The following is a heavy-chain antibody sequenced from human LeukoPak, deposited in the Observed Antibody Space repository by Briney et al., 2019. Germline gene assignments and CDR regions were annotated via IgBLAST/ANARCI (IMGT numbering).Heavy chain of an antibody. CDR3: ARTTTRGIYAFDI. D-gene: IGHD4-17*01. J-gene: IGHJ3*02. V-gene: IGHV1-2*02. Sequence: ASVKVSCKASGYTFTGYYTHWVRQAPGQGLEWMGWINPNTGGTNYAQKFQGRVTMTRDTSISTAYMELSRLRSDAAVYYCARTTTRGIYAFDIWGQGTMVIVSS. CDR2: INPNTGGT. CDR1: GYTFTGYY.